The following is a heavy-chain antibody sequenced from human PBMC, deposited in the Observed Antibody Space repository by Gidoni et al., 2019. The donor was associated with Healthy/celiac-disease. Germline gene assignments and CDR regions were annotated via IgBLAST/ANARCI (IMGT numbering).Heavy chain of an antibody. Sequence: QVQLQESGPGLVKPSQTLSLTRTVSGGSISSGGYYWSWVRQHPGKGMEWIGYIYCSGSTYYNPSLKSRVTISVDTSKNQFSLKLSAVTAADRAVYYCARVEWEGDGDYGFDAVDIWGQGTMVTVSS. V-gene: IGHV4-31*03. CDR2: IYCSGST. J-gene: IGHJ3*02. CDR3: ARVEWEGDGDYGFDAVDI. CDR1: GGSISSGGYY. D-gene: IGHD4-17*01.